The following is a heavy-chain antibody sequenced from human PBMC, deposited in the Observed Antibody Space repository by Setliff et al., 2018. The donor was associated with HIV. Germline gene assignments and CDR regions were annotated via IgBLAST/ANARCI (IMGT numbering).Heavy chain of an antibody. J-gene: IGHJ6*03. CDR2: IYYSGST. V-gene: IGHV4-39*01. D-gene: IGHD2-2*01. CDR3: ARVDCSSTSCYRDYYYYMDV. CDR1: GGSISSSSYY. Sequence: SETLSLTCTVPGGSISSSSYYWGWIRQPPGKGLEWIGNIYYSGSTYYNPSLKSRVTISVDTSKNQFSLKLSSVTAADTAVYYCARVDCSSTSCYRDYYYYMDVWGKGTTVTVSS.